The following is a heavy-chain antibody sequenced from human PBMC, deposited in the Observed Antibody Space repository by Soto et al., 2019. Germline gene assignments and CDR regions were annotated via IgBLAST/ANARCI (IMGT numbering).Heavy chain of an antibody. V-gene: IGHV4-30-4*01. D-gene: IGHD3-10*01. CDR1: GGSISSGDYY. Sequence: TLTLTCTVSGGSISSGDYYWSWIRQPPGKGLEWIGYIYYSGSTYYNPSLKSRVTISVDTSKNQFSLKLSSVTAADTAVYYCARGYYYGSGSYLWWFDPWGQGTLVTVSS. CDR2: IYYSGST. CDR3: ARGYYYGSGSYLWWFDP. J-gene: IGHJ5*02.